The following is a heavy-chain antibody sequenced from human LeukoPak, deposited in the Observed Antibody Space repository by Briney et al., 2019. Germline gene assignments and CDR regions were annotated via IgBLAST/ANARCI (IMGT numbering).Heavy chain of an antibody. CDR2: INSDGSST. D-gene: IGHD6-13*01. CDR3: ARSQGSWPDYFDY. V-gene: IGHV3-74*01. J-gene: IGHJ4*02. CDR1: GFTFSTYW. Sequence: GGSLRLSCAASGFTFSTYWMNWVRQAPGKGLVWVSRINSDGSSTSYADSVKGRFTISRDHAKNSLYLQMNSLRAEDTAVYYCARSQGSWPDYFDYWGQGTLVTVSS.